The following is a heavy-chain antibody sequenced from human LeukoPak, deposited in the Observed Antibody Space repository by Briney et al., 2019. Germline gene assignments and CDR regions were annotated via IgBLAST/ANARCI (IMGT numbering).Heavy chain of an antibody. V-gene: IGHV3-30*12. J-gene: IGHJ4*02. CDR1: GFTFSSYG. CDR2: ISSDGNTR. CDR3: AGKVASGY. D-gene: IGHD5-12*01. Sequence: GGSLRLSCAASGFTFSSYGMHWVRQSPGKGLEWVVVISSDGNTRYYADSVQGRFTISRDNSKNTLDLQMNSLRAEDTAVYYCAGKVASGYWGQGTLVTVSS.